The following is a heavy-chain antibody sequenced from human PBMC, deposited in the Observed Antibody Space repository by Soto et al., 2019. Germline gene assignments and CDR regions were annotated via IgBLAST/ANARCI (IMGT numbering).Heavy chain of an antibody. J-gene: IGHJ2*01. D-gene: IGHD2-21*02. Sequence: QVQLVQSGAEVKKPGASVKVSCKASGYTFTGYYMHWVRQAPGQGLEWMGWINPNSGGTNYAQKFQGWVRRTGGTSIRKDYMELSRLRSDDTAVYYCARGHIVVVPANWYFDLWGRCTLVTVSS. CDR1: GYTFTGYY. CDR3: ARGHIVVVPANWYFDL. CDR2: INPNSGGT. V-gene: IGHV1-2*04.